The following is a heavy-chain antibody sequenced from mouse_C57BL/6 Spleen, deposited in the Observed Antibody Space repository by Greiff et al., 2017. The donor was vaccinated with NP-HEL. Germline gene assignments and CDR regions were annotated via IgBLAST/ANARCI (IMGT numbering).Heavy chain of an antibody. CDR1: GYTFTDYY. CDR2: INPNNGGT. Sequence: EVQLQQSGPELVKPGASVKISCKASGYTFTDYYMNWVKQSHGKSLEWIGDINPNNGGTSYNQQFKVKATLTVDKSSSTAYMELRSLTSEDSAVYYCARACYYGSSPWFAYWGQGTLVTVSA. CDR3: ARACYYGSSPWFAY. D-gene: IGHD1-1*01. V-gene: IGHV1-26*01. J-gene: IGHJ3*01.